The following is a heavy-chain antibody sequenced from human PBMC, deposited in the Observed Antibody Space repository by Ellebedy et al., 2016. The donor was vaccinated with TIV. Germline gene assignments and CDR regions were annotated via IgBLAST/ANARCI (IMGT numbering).Heavy chain of an antibody. CDR1: GGTFSSYA. CDR2: IIPIFGTA. Sequence: SVKVSXXASGGTFSSYAISWVRQAPGQGLEWMGGIIPIFGTANYAQKFQGRVTITADESTSTAYMELSSLRSEDTAVYYCARDQVDGMDVWGQGTTVTVSS. V-gene: IGHV1-69*13. D-gene: IGHD2-15*01. CDR3: ARDQVDGMDV. J-gene: IGHJ6*02.